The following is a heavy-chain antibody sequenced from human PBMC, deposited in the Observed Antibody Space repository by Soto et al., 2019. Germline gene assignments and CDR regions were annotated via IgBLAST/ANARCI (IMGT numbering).Heavy chain of an antibody. CDR1: VYTFTSYG. CDR2: INPCGGNT. D-gene: IGHD5-12*01. CDR3: AREAPRDGYNYYFDY. J-gene: IGHJ4*02. Sequence: SVKVSCKASVYTFTSYGISCVRQAPGQGLEWMGIINPCGGNTNYAQKFQGRVTMTRDTSTSTVYMELSSLRSEDTAVYYCAREAPRDGYNYYFDYWGQGTLVTVSS. V-gene: IGHV1-46*01.